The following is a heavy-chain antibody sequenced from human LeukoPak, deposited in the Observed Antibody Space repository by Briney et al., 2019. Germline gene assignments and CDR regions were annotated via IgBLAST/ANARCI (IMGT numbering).Heavy chain of an antibody. Sequence: SETLSLTCTVSGGSISSYYWSWIRQPPGKGLEWIGYIYYSGSTNYNPSLKSRVTISVDTSKNQFSLKLSSVTAADTAVYYCARDYKTHNWFDPWGQGTLVTVSS. D-gene: IGHD3-10*01. V-gene: IGHV4-59*01. CDR3: ARDYKTHNWFDP. CDR2: IYYSGST. CDR1: GGSISSYY. J-gene: IGHJ5*02.